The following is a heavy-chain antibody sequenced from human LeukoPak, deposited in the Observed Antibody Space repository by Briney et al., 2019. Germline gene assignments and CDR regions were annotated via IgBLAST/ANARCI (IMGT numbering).Heavy chain of an antibody. CDR1: GGSISSSSYY. D-gene: IGHD6-19*01. CDR3: ARLSVAGTSVRDWFDP. V-gene: IGHV4-61*01. CDR2: IYYSGST. Sequence: SETLSLTCTVSGGSISSSSYYWSWIRQPPGKGLEWIGYIYYSGSTNYNPSLKSRVTISVDTSKNQFSLKLSSVTAADTAVYYCARLSVAGTSVRDWFDPWGQGTLVTVSS. J-gene: IGHJ5*02.